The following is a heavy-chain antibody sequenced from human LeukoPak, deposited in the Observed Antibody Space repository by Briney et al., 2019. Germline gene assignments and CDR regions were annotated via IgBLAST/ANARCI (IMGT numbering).Heavy chain of an antibody. J-gene: IGHJ5*02. CDR1: GGSISSSSYY. D-gene: IGHD2-15*01. CDR3: ARGVPRQYCSGATCYLNWFDP. V-gene: IGHV4-61*05. Sequence: PSETLSLTCTVSGGSISSSSYYWGWIRQPPGKGLEWIGYILSSGSTHHNPSLTSRISLSVDTSKNQFSLKLSSVTAADTAVYYCARGVPRQYCSGATCYLNWFDPWGQGTLVTVSS. CDR2: ILSSGST.